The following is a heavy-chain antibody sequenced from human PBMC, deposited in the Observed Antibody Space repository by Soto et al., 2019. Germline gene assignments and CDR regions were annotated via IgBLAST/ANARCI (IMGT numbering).Heavy chain of an antibody. CDR1: GFTFSSYA. V-gene: IGHV3-23*01. D-gene: IGHD2-2*02. Sequence: GVSLRLSCSASGFTFSSYAMSWVRQAPGKGLEWVSAISGSGGSAYYADSVKGRFTISRDNSKNTLYLQMNSLRAEDTAVYYCAAYGDTVVVPDAIPHGGNYYYYGMDVWGQGTTVTLSS. CDR3: AAYGDTVVVPDAIPHGGNYYYYGMDV. CDR2: ISGSGGSA. J-gene: IGHJ6*02.